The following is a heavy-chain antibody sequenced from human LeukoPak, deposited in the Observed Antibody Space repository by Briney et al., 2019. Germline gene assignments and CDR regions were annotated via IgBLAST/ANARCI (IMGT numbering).Heavy chain of an antibody. Sequence: GGSLRLSCAASGFTFNTYIMNWVRQAPGKGLEWVSYIRNSTNAIYYADSVRGRFTISRDNAKNSLYLQMNSLRADDTAVYYCANGVRGAYWGQGTLVTVSS. V-gene: IGHV3-48*04. CDR2: IRNSTNAI. J-gene: IGHJ4*02. CDR3: ANGVRGAY. D-gene: IGHD3-10*01. CDR1: GFTFNTYI.